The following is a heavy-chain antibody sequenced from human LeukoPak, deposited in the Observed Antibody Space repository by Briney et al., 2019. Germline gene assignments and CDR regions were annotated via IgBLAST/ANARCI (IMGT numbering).Heavy chain of an antibody. V-gene: IGHV3-30*04. J-gene: IGHJ4*02. CDR3: ARDKEEMATILDY. CDR1: GFTFSSYA. CDR2: ISYDGSNK. Sequence: GGSLRLSCAASGFTFSSYAMHWVRQAPGKGLEWVAVISYDGSNKYYADSVKGRFTISRDNSKNTLYLQMNSLRAEDTAVYYRARDKEEMATILDYWGQGTLVTVSS. D-gene: IGHD5-24*01.